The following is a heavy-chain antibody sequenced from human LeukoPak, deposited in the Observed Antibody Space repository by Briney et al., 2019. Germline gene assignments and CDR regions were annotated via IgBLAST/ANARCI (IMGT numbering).Heavy chain of an antibody. Sequence: SETLSLICSVSGGSINSYWWSWIWQPAGKGLEFIGRIYTTGMTNYNPSLKSRVSMSVDTSKNKFSLELRSVTAADTAVYFCARAGYTISSYRFDYWGQGALVTVSS. D-gene: IGHD3-16*02. CDR2: IYTTGMT. V-gene: IGHV4-4*07. J-gene: IGHJ4*02. CDR1: GGSINSYW. CDR3: ARAGYTISSYRFDY.